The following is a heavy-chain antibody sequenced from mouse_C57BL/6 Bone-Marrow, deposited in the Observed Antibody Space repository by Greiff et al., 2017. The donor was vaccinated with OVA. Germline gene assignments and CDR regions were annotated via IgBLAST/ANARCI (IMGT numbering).Heavy chain of an antibody. CDR2: IYPGSGST. Sequence: QVQLQQSGAELVKPGASVKMSCKASGYTFTSYWITWVKQRPGQGLEWIGDIYPGSGSTNYNEKFKSKATLTVDTSSSTAYMQLSSLTSEDSAVYYCARRKFLDSSGYGAMDYWGQGTSVTVSS. D-gene: IGHD3-2*02. CDR1: GYTFTSYW. J-gene: IGHJ4*01. CDR3: ARRKFLDSSGYGAMDY. V-gene: IGHV1-55*01.